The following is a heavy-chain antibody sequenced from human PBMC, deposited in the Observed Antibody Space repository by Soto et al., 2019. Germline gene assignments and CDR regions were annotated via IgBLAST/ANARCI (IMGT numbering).Heavy chain of an antibody. CDR2: IIPIFGTA. J-gene: IGHJ6*02. D-gene: IGHD6-19*01. V-gene: IGHV1-69*06. Sequence: GASVKVSCKASGGTFSSYAISWVRQAPGQGLEWMGGIIPIFGTANYAQKFQGRVTITADKSTSTAYMELSSLRSEDTAVYYCARGGNSSGWWGNYGMDVWGQGTTVTVSS. CDR3: ARGGNSSGWWGNYGMDV. CDR1: GGTFSSYA.